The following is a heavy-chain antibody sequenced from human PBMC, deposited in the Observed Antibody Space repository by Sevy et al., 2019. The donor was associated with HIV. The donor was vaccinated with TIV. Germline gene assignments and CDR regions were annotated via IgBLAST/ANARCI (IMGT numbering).Heavy chain of an antibody. V-gene: IGHV4-59*01. CDR1: GGSISPYY. CDR3: ARGGGLTDYGLDV. CDR2: MYYSGST. Sequence: ETLSLTCTVSGGSISPYYWNWIRQPPGKGLEWIGYMYYSGSTKYNHSFKSRVTISIDTSKKQFSVKLTSVTAADTAVYYCARGGGLTDYGLDVWGQGTTVTVSS. J-gene: IGHJ6*02. D-gene: IGHD3-16*01.